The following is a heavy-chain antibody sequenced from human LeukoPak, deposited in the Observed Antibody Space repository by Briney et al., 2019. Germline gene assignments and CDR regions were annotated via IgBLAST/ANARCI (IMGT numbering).Heavy chain of an antibody. CDR3: ARDIGMEWYHNWFDP. V-gene: IGHV4-61*02. J-gene: IGHJ5*02. CDR2: IYTSGST. CDR1: GGSISSGSYY. Sequence: SQTLSLTCTVSGGSISSGSYYWSWIRQPAGKGLEWIGRIYTSGSTNYNPSLKSRVTISVDTSKNQFSLKLSSVTAADTAVYYCARDIGMEWYHNWFDPWGQGTLVTVSS. D-gene: IGHD3-3*01.